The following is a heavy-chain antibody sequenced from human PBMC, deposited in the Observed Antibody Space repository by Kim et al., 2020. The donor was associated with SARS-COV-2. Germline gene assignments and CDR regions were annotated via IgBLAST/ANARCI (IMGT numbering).Heavy chain of an antibody. J-gene: IGHJ3*02. D-gene: IGHD5-12*01. CDR3: ATTTGYSGYDYGDAFDI. Sequence: SVKVSCKASGGTFSSYAISWVRQAPGQGLEWMGGIIPIFGTANYAQKFQGRVTITADESTSTAYMELSSLRSEDTAVYYCATTTGYSGYDYGDAFDIWGQGTIVTVSS. CDR2: IIPIFGTA. CDR1: GGTFSSYA. V-gene: IGHV1-69*13.